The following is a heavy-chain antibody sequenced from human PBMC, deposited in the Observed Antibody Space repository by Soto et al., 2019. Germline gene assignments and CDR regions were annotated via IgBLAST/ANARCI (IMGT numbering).Heavy chain of an antibody. CDR3: ARDGRKAHSSGWYSGDFDI. Sequence: EVQLVESGGGLVQPGGSLRLSCAASGFTFSSYWMSWVRQAPGKGLEWVSNIKQAGSEKYYVDSVKGRFTISRDNAKNSLYLQMNSLRAEDTAVYYCARDGRKAHSSGWYSGDFDIWGQGTMVTVSS. CDR2: IKQAGSEK. J-gene: IGHJ3*02. D-gene: IGHD6-19*01. CDR1: GFTFSSYW. V-gene: IGHV3-7*01.